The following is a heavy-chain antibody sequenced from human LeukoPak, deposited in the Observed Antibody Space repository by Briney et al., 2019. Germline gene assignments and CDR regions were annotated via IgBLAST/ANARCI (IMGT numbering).Heavy chain of an antibody. CDR1: GGSISYSNSY. CDR2: IYFSGST. CDR3: ARLSTVTTSFDY. J-gene: IGHJ4*02. V-gene: IGHV4-39*07. Sequence: SETLSLTCTVSGGSISYSNSYWGWIRQPPGKGLEWIGNIYFSGSTYYKQSLKSRVTISVDTSKNQFSPKLSSVTAADTAVYYCARLSTVTTSFDYWGQGTLVTVSS. D-gene: IGHD4-11*01.